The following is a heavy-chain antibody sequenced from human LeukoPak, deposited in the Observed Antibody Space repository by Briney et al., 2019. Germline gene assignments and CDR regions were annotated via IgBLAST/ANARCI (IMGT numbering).Heavy chain of an antibody. CDR2: INHSGST. J-gene: IGHJ4*02. V-gene: IGHV4-34*01. CDR1: GGSFSGYY. D-gene: IGHD3-22*01. Sequence: SETLSLTCAVYGGSFSGYYWSWIRQPPGKGLEWIGEINHSGSTNYNPSLKSRVTISVDTSKNQFSLKLSSVTAADTAVYYCARVRYDSSGYYDYWGQGTLVTVSS. CDR3: ARVRYDSSGYYDY.